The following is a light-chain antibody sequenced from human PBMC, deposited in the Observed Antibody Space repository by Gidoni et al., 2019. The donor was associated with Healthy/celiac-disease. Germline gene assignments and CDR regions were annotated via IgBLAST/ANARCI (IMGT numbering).Light chain of an antibody. CDR1: QSSSSY. CDR3: QQSYSTPLT. CDR2: AAS. Sequence: DIQITHSPSSLSASGGDRVTITCRASQSSSSYLNWYQQKPGKAPKPLIYAASSLQSGVPSRFSGSGAGTDFTLTISSLQHEDVATYYCQQSYSTPLTFGGGTKVEIK. V-gene: IGKV1-39*01. J-gene: IGKJ4*01.